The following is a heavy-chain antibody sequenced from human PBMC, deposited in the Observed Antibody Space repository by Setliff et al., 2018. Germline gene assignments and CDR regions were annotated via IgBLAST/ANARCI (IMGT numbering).Heavy chain of an antibody. J-gene: IGHJ2*01. CDR1: GYSISSGYY. CDR2: IYYSGST. V-gene: IGHV4-38-2*02. CDR3: ARQFMAWYFDL. Sequence: PSETLSLTCTVSGYSISSGYYWGWIRQPPGKGLEWIGSIYYSGSTYYNPSLKSRVTISVDTSKNQFSLKLSSVTAADTAVYYCARQFMAWYFDLWGRGTLVTVSS.